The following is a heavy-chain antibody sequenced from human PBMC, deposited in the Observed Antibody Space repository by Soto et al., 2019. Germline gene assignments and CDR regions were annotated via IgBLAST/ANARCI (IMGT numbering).Heavy chain of an antibody. J-gene: IGHJ4*02. CDR1: GFTFSTYS. CDR2: ISSRSSTI. CDR3: ARDLGYGDHSNYFDS. Sequence: GGSLRLSCAASGFTFSTYSMNWVRQAPGKGLEWVSYISSRSSTIYYADSVKGRFTISRDNAKNSLYLQMNSLRAEDTAVYYCARDLGYGDHSNYFDSWGQGTLVNVSS. D-gene: IGHD4-17*01. V-gene: IGHV3-48*01.